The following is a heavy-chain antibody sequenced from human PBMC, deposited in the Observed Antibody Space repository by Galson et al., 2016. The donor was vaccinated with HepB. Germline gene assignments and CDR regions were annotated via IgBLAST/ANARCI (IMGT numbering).Heavy chain of an antibody. CDR2: AGTAGDT. D-gene: IGHD5-18*01. J-gene: IGHJ2*01. V-gene: IGHV3-13*01. CDR3: ARADTVMGTYWYFDL. Sequence: SLRLSCAASGFTFSSYDMHWVRQPTGKGLEWVSGAGTAGDTYYPGSVKGRFTISRENAKNSLYLQMNSLRAGGTAVYYCARADTVMGTYWYFDLWGRGTLATVSS. CDR1: GFTFSSYD.